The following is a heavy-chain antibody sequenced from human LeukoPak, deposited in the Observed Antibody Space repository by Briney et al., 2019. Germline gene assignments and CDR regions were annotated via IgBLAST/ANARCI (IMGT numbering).Heavy chain of an antibody. CDR3: VREGAVPGIDP. Sequence: SETLSLTCAVSGYSITSGFSWGWIRQPPGKGLEWIAAISYSGSTNCQSILQSRLTMSRDTSNNEFSLRLTSVTAADTAVYYCVREGAVPGIDPWGQGTLVTVSS. CDR1: GYSITSGFS. CDR2: ISYSGST. J-gene: IGHJ5*02. D-gene: IGHD3-16*01. V-gene: IGHV4-38-2*02.